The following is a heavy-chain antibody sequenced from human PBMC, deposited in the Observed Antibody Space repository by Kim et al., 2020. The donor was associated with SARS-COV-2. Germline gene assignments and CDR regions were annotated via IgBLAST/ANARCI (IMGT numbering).Heavy chain of an antibody. Sequence: GGSLRLSCAASGFTFSSYAMSWVRQAPGKGLEWVSAISGSGGSTYYADSVKGRFTISRDISKNTLYLQMNSLRAEDTDVYYCAKDSYSSHWYGANFDYWGQGTLVTVAS. J-gene: IGHJ4*02. CDR1: GFTFSSYA. D-gene: IGHD6-13*01. V-gene: IGHV3-23*01. CDR2: ISGSGGST. CDR3: AKDSYSSHWYGANFDY.